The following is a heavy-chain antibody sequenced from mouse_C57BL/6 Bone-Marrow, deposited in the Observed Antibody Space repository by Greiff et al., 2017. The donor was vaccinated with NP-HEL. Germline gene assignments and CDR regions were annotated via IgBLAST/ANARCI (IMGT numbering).Heavy chain of an antibody. CDR2: IHPNSGST. CDR1: GYTFTSYW. CDR3: ARSGNYYGSTVKDY. V-gene: IGHV1-64*01. Sequence: QVQLQQPGAELVKPGASVKLSCKASGYTFTSYWMHWVKQRPGQGLEWIGMIHPNSGSTNYNEKFKSKATLTVDKSSSTAYMQLSSLTSEDSAVYYCARSGNYYGSTVKDYWGQGTTLTVSS. D-gene: IGHD1-1*01. J-gene: IGHJ2*01.